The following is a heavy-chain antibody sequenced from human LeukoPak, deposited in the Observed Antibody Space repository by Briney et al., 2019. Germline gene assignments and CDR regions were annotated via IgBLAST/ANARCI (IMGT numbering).Heavy chain of an antibody. CDR3: ARGGSGYSYGKIDS. V-gene: IGHV3-48*01. J-gene: IGHJ4*02. Sequence: GGSLRLSCATSGFIFSTYNMNWVRQAPGKGLEWVSYISLSSTAIYYADSVKGRFTVSRDNAKNSLYLQMNSLRAEDTAVYYCARGGSGYSYGKIDSWGQGILVTVSS. CDR1: GFIFSTYN. D-gene: IGHD5-18*01. CDR2: ISLSSTAI.